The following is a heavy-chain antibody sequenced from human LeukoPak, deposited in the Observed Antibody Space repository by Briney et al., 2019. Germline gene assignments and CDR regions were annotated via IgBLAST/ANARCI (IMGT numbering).Heavy chain of an antibody. CDR2: ISYDGSNK. Sequence: GRSLRLSCAASGFTFSSYGMHWVRQPPGKGLEWVAVISYDGSNKYYADSGKGRFTISIDNSKNTLYLPMNSLRDEDTAVYYCAKGVPAAMVDYWGQGTVVTVSS. CDR3: AKGVPAAMVDY. D-gene: IGHD2-2*01. CDR1: GFTFSSYG. J-gene: IGHJ4*02. V-gene: IGHV3-30*18.